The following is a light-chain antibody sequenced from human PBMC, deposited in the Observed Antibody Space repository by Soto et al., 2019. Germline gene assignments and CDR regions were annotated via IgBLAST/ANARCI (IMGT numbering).Light chain of an antibody. CDR1: GSVLSPFDRGTS. Sequence: DIVMTQSPDSLAVSLGVRAPIPCRSGGSVLSPFDRGTSLAWYQQKPGQPPKLLLYWASTRESGVPARFTGSGSGTDFTLTINSLQAEDVAVYFCQQYYESPHTFGQGTKLEL. CDR3: QQYYESPHT. J-gene: IGKJ2*01. V-gene: IGKV4-1*01. CDR2: WAS.